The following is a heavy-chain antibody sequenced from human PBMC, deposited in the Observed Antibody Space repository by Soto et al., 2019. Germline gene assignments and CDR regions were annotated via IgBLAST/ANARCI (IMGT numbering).Heavy chain of an antibody. Sequence: SETLSLTCAVYGGSFSGYYWSWIRQPPGKGLEWIGEINHSGSTNYNPSLKSRVTISVDTSKNQFSLKLSSVTAADTAVYYCAREWHSSGWYDFWGQGTLVIASS. V-gene: IGHV4-34*01. CDR1: GGSFSGYY. D-gene: IGHD6-19*01. CDR3: AREWHSSGWYDF. J-gene: IGHJ4*02. CDR2: INHSGST.